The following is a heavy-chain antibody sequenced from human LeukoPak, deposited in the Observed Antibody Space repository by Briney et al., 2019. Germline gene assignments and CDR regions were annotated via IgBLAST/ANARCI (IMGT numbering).Heavy chain of an antibody. V-gene: IGHV4-59*01. CDR2: VHYSGST. CDR1: GGSISTFY. J-gene: IGHJ4*02. D-gene: IGHD6-13*01. Sequence: SETLSLTCTVSGGSISTFYWSWIRQSPGEGLEWIAYVHYSGSTNYNPSLKSRVTLSIDTSKNQFSLMLSSVTAADTAVYYCARDRWAAPGLRYFDSWGQGTLVTVSS. CDR3: ARDRWAAPGLRYFDS.